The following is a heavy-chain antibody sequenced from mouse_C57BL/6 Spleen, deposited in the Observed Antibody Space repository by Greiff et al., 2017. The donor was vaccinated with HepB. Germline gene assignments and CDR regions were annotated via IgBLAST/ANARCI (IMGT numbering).Heavy chain of an antibody. V-gene: IGHV14-3*01. CDR2: IDPANGNT. CDR1: GFNIKNTY. D-gene: IGHD2-5*01. Sequence: EVKLVESVAELVRPGASVKLSCTASGFNIKNTYMHWVKQRPEQGLEWIGRIDPANGNTKYAPKFQGKATITADTSSNTAYLQLSSLTSEDTAIYYCARSYYSNYGRYYFDYWGQGTTLTVSS. CDR3: ARSYYSNYGRYYFDY. J-gene: IGHJ2*01.